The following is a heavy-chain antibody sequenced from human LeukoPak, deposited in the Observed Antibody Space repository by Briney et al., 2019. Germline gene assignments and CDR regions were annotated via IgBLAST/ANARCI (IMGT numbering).Heavy chain of an antibody. CDR2: IYYSGST. CDR3: ARVFVVVPAAIPYYYYYMDV. Sequence: PSQTLSLTCTVSGGSISSGGYYWSWIRQHPGKGLEWIGYIYYSGSTYYNPSLKSRVTISVDTSKNQFSLKLSSVTAADTAVYYCARVFVVVPAAIPYYYYYMDVWGKGTTVTVSS. J-gene: IGHJ6*03. D-gene: IGHD2-2*02. V-gene: IGHV4-31*03. CDR1: GGSISSGGYY.